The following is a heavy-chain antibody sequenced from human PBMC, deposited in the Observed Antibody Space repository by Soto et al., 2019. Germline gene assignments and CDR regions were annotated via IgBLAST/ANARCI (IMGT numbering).Heavy chain of an antibody. CDR3: ARVPGFSGSFYYYYGMDV. D-gene: IGHD5-12*01. J-gene: IGHJ6*02. CDR2: ISAYNGNT. CDR1: GYTSTSYG. Sequence: ASVKVSCRASGYTSTSYGISWVRQAPGQGLEWMGWISAYNGNTNYAQKLQGRVTMTTDTSTSTAYMELRSLRSDDTAVYYCARVPGFSGSFYYYYGMDVWGQGTTVTVSS. V-gene: IGHV1-18*04.